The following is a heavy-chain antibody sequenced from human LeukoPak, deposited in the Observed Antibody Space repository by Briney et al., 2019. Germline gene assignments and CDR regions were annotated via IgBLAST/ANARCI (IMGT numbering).Heavy chain of an antibody. CDR1: GFTFSNYG. CDR2: IWYDGSNK. CDR3: AREGPRGNSQFDY. J-gene: IGHJ4*02. Sequence: GGSLRLSCAASGFTFSNYGMHWVRQAPGKGLEWVSLIWYDGSNKYYTDSVKGRLTISRDNSKDTLFLQMNGLRAEDTAVYYCAREGPRGNSQFDYWGQGTLVTVSS. D-gene: IGHD2/OR15-2a*01. V-gene: IGHV3-33*01.